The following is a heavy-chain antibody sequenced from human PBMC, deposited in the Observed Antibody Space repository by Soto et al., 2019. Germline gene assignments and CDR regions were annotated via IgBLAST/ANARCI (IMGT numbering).Heavy chain of an antibody. Sequence: EVQVVESGGGLVKPGESLRLSCTVSGFALSSYAMTWVRQAPGKGLEWLASISSSSNFKYYGDSVKGRFIISRDNAKNSLYLQMNSLRVEDTAMYFCTTEEFEVDYWGQGTLVTVSS. CDR3: TTEEFEVDY. V-gene: IGHV3-21*01. CDR2: ISSSSNFK. D-gene: IGHD3-10*01. CDR1: GFALSSYA. J-gene: IGHJ4*02.